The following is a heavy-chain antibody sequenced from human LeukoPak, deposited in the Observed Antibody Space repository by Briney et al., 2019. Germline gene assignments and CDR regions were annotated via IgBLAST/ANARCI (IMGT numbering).Heavy chain of an antibody. CDR1: GFTFSSYG. V-gene: IGHV3-23*01. D-gene: IGHD3-10*01. CDR3: AKGYVLLWFGELFDY. J-gene: IGHJ4*02. CDR2: ISGSGGST. Sequence: GGSLRLSCAASGFTFSSYGMSWVRQAPGKGLEWVSAISGSGGSTYYADSVKGRFTISRDNSKNTLYLQMNSLRAEDAAVYYCAKGYVLLWFGELFDYWGQGTLVTVSS.